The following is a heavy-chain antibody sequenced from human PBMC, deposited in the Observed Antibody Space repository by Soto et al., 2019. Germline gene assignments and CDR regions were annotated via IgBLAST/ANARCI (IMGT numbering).Heavy chain of an antibody. CDR3: ARENYYDSSGYSLFYYGMDV. CDR1: GFTFSDYY. J-gene: IGHJ6*02. V-gene: IGHV3-11*01. Sequence: GGSLRLSCAASGFTFSDYYMSWIRQAPGKGLEWVSYISSSGSTIYYADSVKGRFTISRDNAKNSLYLQMNSLRAEDTAVYYCARENYYDSSGYSLFYYGMDVWGQGTTVTVSS. D-gene: IGHD3-22*01. CDR2: ISSSGSTI.